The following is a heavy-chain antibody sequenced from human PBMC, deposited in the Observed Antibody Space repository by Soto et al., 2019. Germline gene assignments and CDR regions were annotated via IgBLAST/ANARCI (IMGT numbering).Heavy chain of an antibody. Sequence: EVQLLESGGGLVQPGGSLRLSCAASGFTFSNYAMSWVRQAPGKGLEWVLGISGSGGSTYYADSVKGRFTISRDNSRTTLYLQMNSLRGEDTAAYYCAKEGSSYYFYYGLDVWGQGTTVTVSS. CDR1: GFTFSNYA. CDR2: ISGSGGST. V-gene: IGHV3-23*01. CDR3: AKEGSSYYFYYGLDV. D-gene: IGHD6-6*01. J-gene: IGHJ6*02.